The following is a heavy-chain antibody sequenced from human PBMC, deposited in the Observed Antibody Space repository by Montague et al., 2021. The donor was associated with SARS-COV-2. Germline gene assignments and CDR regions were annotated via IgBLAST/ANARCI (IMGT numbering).Heavy chain of an antibody. D-gene: IGHD5-18*01. V-gene: IGHV3-9*01. CDR3: AKGPRRGYNCGTNNWLDP. J-gene: IGHJ5*02. Sequence: SLRLSCADSDFTFDDYAMHWVRQAPGKGLEWVSGINWNSGNPGYADSVKGRFSISRDNSRNSLFLQMNSLRPEDTAVYYCAKGPRRGYNCGTNNWLDPWGQGTLVTVSS. CDR2: INWNSGNP. CDR1: DFTFDDYA.